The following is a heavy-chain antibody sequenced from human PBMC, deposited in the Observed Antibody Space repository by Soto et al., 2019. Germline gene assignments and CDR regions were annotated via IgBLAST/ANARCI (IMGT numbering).Heavy chain of an antibody. V-gene: IGHV3-30-3*01. J-gene: IGHJ3*02. Sequence: QVQLVESGGGVVQPGRSLRLSCAASGFTFSSYAMHWVRQAPGKGLEWEAVISYDGSNKYYADSVKGRFTISRDNSKNTLYLQMNSLRAEDTAVYYCARVASSGPRDLDAFDIWGQGTMVTVSS. CDR1: GFTFSSYA. CDR2: ISYDGSNK. D-gene: IGHD3-22*01. CDR3: ARVASSGPRDLDAFDI.